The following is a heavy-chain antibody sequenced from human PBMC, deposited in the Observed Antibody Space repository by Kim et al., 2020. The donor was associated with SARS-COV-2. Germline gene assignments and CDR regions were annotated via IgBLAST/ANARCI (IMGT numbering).Heavy chain of an antibody. Sequence: GGSLRLSCAASGFTFDDYAMHWVRQAPGKGLEWVAAISWNSVNIVYADSVKGRFTISRDTAKNSLYLQMNSLRAEDTALYYCTKRQTTGHNYGAFDYWGQGTLVTVSS. V-gene: IGHV3-9*01. D-gene: IGHD5-18*01. CDR3: TKRQTTGHNYGAFDY. J-gene: IGHJ4*02. CDR2: ISWNSVNI. CDR1: GFTFDDYA.